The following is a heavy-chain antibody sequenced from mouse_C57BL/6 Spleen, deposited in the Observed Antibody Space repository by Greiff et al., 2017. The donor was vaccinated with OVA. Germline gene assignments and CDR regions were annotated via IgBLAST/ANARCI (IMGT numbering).Heavy chain of an antibody. J-gene: IGHJ4*01. D-gene: IGHD2-3*01. CDR2: INPGSGGT. CDR1: GYAFTNYL. Sequence: VQLQQSGAELVRPGASVKLSCKASGYAFTNYLIEWVKQRPGQGLEWVGEINPGSGGTNYNEKFKGKATLTADKASSTAYLQLSSLTSEDSAVSFCARREDCYCLYAVDYWGQGTTVTVSS. CDR3: ARREDCYCLYAVDY. V-gene: IGHV1-54*01.